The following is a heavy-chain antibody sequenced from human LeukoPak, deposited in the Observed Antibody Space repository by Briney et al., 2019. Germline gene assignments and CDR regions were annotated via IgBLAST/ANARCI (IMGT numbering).Heavy chain of an antibody. CDR3: ARDQVGCSSTSCYTPFNWFDP. Sequence: SVKISCKASGGTFSSYAISWVRQAPGQGLEWMGGIIPIFGTANYAQKFQGRVTITTDESTSTAYMELSSLRSEDTAVYYCARDQVGCSSTSCYTPFNWFDPWGQGTLVTVSS. D-gene: IGHD2-2*02. V-gene: IGHV1-69*05. CDR2: IIPIFGTA. J-gene: IGHJ5*02. CDR1: GGTFSSYA.